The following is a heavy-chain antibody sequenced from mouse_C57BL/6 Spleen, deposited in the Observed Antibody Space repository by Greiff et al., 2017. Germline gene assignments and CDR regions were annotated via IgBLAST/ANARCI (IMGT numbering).Heavy chain of an antibody. J-gene: IGHJ2*01. CDR2: ILPGSGST. CDR3: AREPITTVVALDY. V-gene: IGHV1-9*01. CDR1: GYTFTGYW. Sequence: VQLQQSGAELMKPGASVKLSCKATGYTFTGYWIEWVKQRPGHGLEWIGEILPGSGSTNYNEKFKGKATFTAEKSSNTAYMQPSSLTTEDSAIYYWAREPITTVVALDYWGQGTTLTVSS. D-gene: IGHD1-1*01.